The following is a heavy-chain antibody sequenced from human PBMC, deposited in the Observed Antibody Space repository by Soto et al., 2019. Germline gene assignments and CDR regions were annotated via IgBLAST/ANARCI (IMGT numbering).Heavy chain of an antibody. J-gene: IGHJ4*02. D-gene: IGHD3-22*01. Sequence: GGSLRLSCAASGFTFSSYAMSWVRQAPGKGLEWVSAISGSGGSTYYADSVKGRFTISRDNSKNTLYLQMNSLRAEDTAVYYCARLFDSSGHLDYWGQGTLVTVSS. CDR2: ISGSGGST. CDR3: ARLFDSSGHLDY. V-gene: IGHV3-23*01. CDR1: GFTFSSYA.